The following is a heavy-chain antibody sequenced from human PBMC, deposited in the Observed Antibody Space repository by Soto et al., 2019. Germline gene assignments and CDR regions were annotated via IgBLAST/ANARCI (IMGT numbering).Heavy chain of an antibody. D-gene: IGHD3-10*01. CDR2: IYYSGST. CDR3: ARGYYYGSGSLPNWFDP. Sequence: SETLSLTCTVSGGSISSGGYYWSWIRQHPGKGLEWIGYIYYSGSTSYNPSLKSRVTISVDTSKNQFSLKLSSVTAADTAVYYCARGYYYGSGSLPNWFDPWGQGTLVTVSS. V-gene: IGHV4-31*03. J-gene: IGHJ5*02. CDR1: GGSISSGGYY.